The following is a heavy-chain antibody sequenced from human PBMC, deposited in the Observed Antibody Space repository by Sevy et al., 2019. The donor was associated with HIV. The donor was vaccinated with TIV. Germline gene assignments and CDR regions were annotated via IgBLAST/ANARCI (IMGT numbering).Heavy chain of an antibody. Sequence: SETLSLTCTVSGGSISSSFWNWLRQPPGKGLEWIGYVYYTGSSNYNPSLKSRVTISMDTSKNQFSLRLSSVTDVDTAVYYCARGAGAFDMWGQGTMVTVSS. D-gene: IGHD6-13*01. CDR1: GGSISSSF. CDR2: VYYTGSS. CDR3: ARGAGAFDM. J-gene: IGHJ3*02. V-gene: IGHV4-59*01.